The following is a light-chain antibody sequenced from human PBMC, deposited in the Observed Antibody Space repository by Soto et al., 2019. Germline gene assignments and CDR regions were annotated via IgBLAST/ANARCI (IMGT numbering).Light chain of an antibody. Sequence: DIQMTQSPSTLSASVGDRVTITCRASQSVGNWLAWYQQKPGKAPKLLVYKASSIESGVPSRFTGSGSGTDFSLTFSSLQPDDFATYYCQHYDGYPWTFGQGTKVEIK. CDR3: QHYDGYPWT. V-gene: IGKV1-5*03. CDR2: KAS. CDR1: QSVGNW. J-gene: IGKJ1*01.